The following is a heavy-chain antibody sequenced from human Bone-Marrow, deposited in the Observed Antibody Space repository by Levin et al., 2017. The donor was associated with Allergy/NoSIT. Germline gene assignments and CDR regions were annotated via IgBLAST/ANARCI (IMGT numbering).Heavy chain of an antibody. J-gene: IGHJ3*02. CDR2: IYYSGST. D-gene: IGHD3-10*01. V-gene: IGHV4-39*07. CDR1: GGSISSSSYY. Sequence: SQTLSLTCTVSGGSISSSSYYWGWIRQPPGKGLEWIGSIYYSGSTYYNPSLKSRVTISVDTSKNQFSLKLSSVTAADTAVYYCAREIDAYGDDAFDIWGQGTMVTVSS. CDR3: AREIDAYGDDAFDI.